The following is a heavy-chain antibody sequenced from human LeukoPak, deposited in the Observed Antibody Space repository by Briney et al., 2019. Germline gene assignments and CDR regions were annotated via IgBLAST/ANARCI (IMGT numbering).Heavy chain of an antibody. D-gene: IGHD3-3*02. J-gene: IGHJ3*02. Sequence: GGSLRLSCAASGFTFSSYSINWVRQAPGKGLEWVSPITSSGTYKYYADSVKGRFTISRDNAKNSLYLQMNSLRAEDTAVYYCAREPPVRSLEVLGYAFDIWGQGTMVTVS. V-gene: IGHV3-21*01. CDR3: AREPPVRSLEVLGYAFDI. CDR2: ITSSGTYK. CDR1: GFTFSSYS.